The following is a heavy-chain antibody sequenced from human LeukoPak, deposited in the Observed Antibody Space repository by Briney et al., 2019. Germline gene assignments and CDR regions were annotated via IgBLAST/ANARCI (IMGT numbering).Heavy chain of an antibody. J-gene: IGHJ6*03. D-gene: IGHD3-10*01. Sequence: SSETLSLTCTVSGGSISSYYWSWIRQPPGKGLEWIGYIYYSGNTNYNPSLKSRVTISVDTSKNQFSLKLSSVTAADTAVYYCARALSGSYSRYYYYYMDVWGKGTTVTVSS. V-gene: IGHV4-59*01. CDR2: IYYSGNT. CDR3: ARALSGSYSRYYYYYMDV. CDR1: GGSISSYY.